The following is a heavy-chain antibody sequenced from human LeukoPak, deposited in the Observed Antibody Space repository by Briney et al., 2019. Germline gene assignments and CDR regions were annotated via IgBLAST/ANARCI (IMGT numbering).Heavy chain of an antibody. D-gene: IGHD3-22*01. V-gene: IGHV4-59*01. CDR2: IYYSGST. Sequence: PSETLSLTCTVSGGSISSYYWSWIRQPPGKGLERIGYIYYSGSTNYNPSLKSRVTISVDTSKNQFSLKLSSVTAADTAVYYCARDPYYYDSSGFGAFDIWGQGTMVTVSS. CDR1: GGSISSYY. J-gene: IGHJ3*02. CDR3: ARDPYYYDSSGFGAFDI.